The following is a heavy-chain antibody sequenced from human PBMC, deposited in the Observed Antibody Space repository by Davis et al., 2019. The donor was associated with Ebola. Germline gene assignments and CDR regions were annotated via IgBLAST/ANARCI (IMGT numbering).Heavy chain of an antibody. CDR1: GFTFSSYG. V-gene: IGHV3-30*18. J-gene: IGHJ4*02. Sequence: PGGSLRLSCAASGFTFSSYGMHWVRQAPGKGLEWVAVISYDGSNKYYADSVKGRFTISRDNSKNTLYLQMNSLRAEDTAVYYCAKEWARYNWNVGFDYWGQGTLVTVSS. CDR2: ISYDGSNK. CDR3: AKEWARYNWNVGFDY. D-gene: IGHD1-1*01.